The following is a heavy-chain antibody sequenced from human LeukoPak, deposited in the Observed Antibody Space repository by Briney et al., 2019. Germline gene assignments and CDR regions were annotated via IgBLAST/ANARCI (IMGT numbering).Heavy chain of an antibody. CDR1: GGSISSYY. J-gene: IGHJ4*02. Sequence: SETLSLTCTVSGGSISSYYWSWIRQPPGKGLEWIGYIYYSGSTNYNPSLKSRVTISVDTSKNQFSLKLSSVTAADTAVYYCARGFGYYYDSSGYYHQVGFFDYWGQGTLVTVSS. V-gene: IGHV4-59*12. CDR3: ARGFGYYYDSSGYYHQVGFFDY. D-gene: IGHD3-22*01. CDR2: IYYSGST.